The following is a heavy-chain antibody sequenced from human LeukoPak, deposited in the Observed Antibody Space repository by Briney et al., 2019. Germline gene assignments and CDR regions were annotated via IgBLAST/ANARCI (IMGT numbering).Heavy chain of an antibody. Sequence: GGSLRLFCAASGFTFSSYAMHWVRQAPGKGLEWVAVISYDGSNKYYADSVKGRFTISRDNSKNTLYLQMNSLRAEDTAVYYCARDSSGDYWGQGTLVTVSS. D-gene: IGHD3-22*01. V-gene: IGHV3-30-3*01. CDR3: ARDSSGDY. CDR2: ISYDGSNK. J-gene: IGHJ4*02. CDR1: GFTFSSYA.